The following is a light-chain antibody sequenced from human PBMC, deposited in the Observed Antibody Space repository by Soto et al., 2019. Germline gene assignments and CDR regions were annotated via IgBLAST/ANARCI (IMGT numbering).Light chain of an antibody. J-gene: IGLJ2*01. Sequence: QSVLTQPASVSGSPGQSITISCTGTSSDVATYNLVSWYQQRPGTAPQLIIYEVIKRPSGVPDRFSGSKSGNTASLTVSGLQAEDEADYYCSSYAGSNNLHVLFGGGTKLTVL. CDR3: SSYAGSNNLHVL. CDR1: SSDVATYNL. V-gene: IGLV2-14*02. CDR2: EVI.